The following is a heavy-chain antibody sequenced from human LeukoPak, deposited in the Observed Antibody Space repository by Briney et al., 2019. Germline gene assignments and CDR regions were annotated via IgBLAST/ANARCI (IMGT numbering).Heavy chain of an antibody. Sequence: ASVKVSCKASGYTFTSYGISRLRQAPGQGLEWMGWISAYNGNTNYAQKLQGRVTMTTDTSTSTAYMELRSLRSDDTAVYYCARGFENWNYGLYYYYGMDVWGQGTTVTVSS. J-gene: IGHJ6*02. CDR2: ISAYNGNT. D-gene: IGHD1-7*01. V-gene: IGHV1-18*01. CDR3: ARGFENWNYGLYYYYGMDV. CDR1: GYTFTSYG.